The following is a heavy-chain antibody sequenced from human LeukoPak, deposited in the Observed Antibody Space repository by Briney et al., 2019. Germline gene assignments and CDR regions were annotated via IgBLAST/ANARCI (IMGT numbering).Heavy chain of an antibody. Sequence: PGGSLRLSCAASGLTFSTYPIHWVRQAPDEGLEWVAVITHDGGSQYYADSVKGRFTISRDNSKNTVFLHMNSLRPEDTAVYYCFTGRRYYYDSWGQGTLVTVSS. D-gene: IGHD3-22*01. CDR3: FTGRRYYYDS. J-gene: IGHJ5*01. CDR2: ITHDGGSQ. CDR1: GLTFSTYP. V-gene: IGHV3-30*01.